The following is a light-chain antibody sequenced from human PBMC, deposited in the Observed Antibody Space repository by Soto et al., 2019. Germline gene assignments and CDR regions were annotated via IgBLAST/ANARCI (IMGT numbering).Light chain of an antibody. V-gene: IGKV1-5*03. CDR3: QQYNSYSGT. J-gene: IGKJ2*02. CDR2: KAS. Sequence: DIQMTQSPSTLSASVGDRVTITCRASQSISNWLAWYQQKPGKAPKLLIYKASSLQSGVPLRFSGSGSGTEFALTISSLQPDDFATYYCQQYNSYSGTFGQGTKVEIK. CDR1: QSISNW.